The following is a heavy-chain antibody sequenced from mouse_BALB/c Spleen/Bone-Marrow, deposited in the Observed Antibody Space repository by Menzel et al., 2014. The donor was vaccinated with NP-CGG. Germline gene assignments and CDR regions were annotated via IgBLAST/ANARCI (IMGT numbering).Heavy chain of an antibody. CDR2: IYPGDGDT. V-gene: IGHV1-87*01. Sequence: QVQLQQSGAELARPGASVKLSCKASGCTLTSYWMQWVKQRPGQGLEWIRAIYPGDGDTRYTQKFKGKATLTADKSSSTAYMQLSSLASEDSAVYYCARTTMITTGGYYAMDYWGQGTSVTVSS. CDR3: ARTTMITTGGYYAMDY. D-gene: IGHD2-4*01. CDR1: GCTLTSYW. J-gene: IGHJ4*01.